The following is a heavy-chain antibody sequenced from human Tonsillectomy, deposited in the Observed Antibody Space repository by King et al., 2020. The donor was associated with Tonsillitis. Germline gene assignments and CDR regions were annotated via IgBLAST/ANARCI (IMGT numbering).Heavy chain of an antibody. CDR1: GFTFHSYA. Sequence: VQLVESGGGLVQPGGSLRLSCAASGFTFHSYAMCWVRQAPGKGLEWVSSIIGDGGGTYYADSVKGRFSISRDNSMSTLYLPRYSLRAEDTAIYYCAKGRGPGTVDWFDPWGQGVLVTVSS. CDR3: AKGRGPGTVDWFDP. D-gene: IGHD3-10*01. CDR2: IIGDGGGT. J-gene: IGHJ5*02. V-gene: IGHV3-23*04.